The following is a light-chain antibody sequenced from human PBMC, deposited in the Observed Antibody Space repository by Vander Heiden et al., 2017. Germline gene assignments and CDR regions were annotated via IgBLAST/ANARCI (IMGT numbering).Light chain of an antibody. CDR2: DVS. V-gene: IGKV2D-29*01. J-gene: IGKJ4*02. CDR3: MQATQLPLT. Sequence: DIVMTQTPLSLSVTPGQPASISCQSSQSLLYSGGKTYLYWYLHKPGQPPQLLIYDVSNRLSGVPDRFSGSGSGTDFTLKISRVEAEDVGVYYCMQATQLPLTFGGGTKVEIK. CDR1: QSLLYSGGKTY.